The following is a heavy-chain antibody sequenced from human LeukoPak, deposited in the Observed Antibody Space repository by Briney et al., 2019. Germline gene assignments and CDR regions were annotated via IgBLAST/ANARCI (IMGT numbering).Heavy chain of an antibody. J-gene: IGHJ4*02. CDR1: GFTFSSYA. D-gene: IGHD3-3*01. CDR3: AKDSPEWLLYYYFDY. CDR2: ISYDGSNK. Sequence: GGSLRLSCAASGFTFSSYAMSWVRQAPGKGLEWVAVISYDGSNKYYADSVKGRFTISRDNSKNTLYLQMNSLRAEDTAVYYCAKDSPEWLLYYYFDYWGQGTLVTVSS. V-gene: IGHV3-30*18.